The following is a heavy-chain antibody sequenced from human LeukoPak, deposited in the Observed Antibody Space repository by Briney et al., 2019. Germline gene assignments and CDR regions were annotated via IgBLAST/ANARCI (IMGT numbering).Heavy chain of an antibody. D-gene: IGHD6-13*01. V-gene: IGHV1-2*02. CDR3: ARDLAAADPDYYCYYMDV. Sequence: ASVKVSCKASGYTFTGYYMHWVRQAPGQGLEWMGWINPNSGGTNYAQKFQGRVTMTRDTSISTAYMELSRLRSDDTAVYYCARDLAAADPDYYCYYMDVWGKGTTVTVSS. CDR2: INPNSGGT. J-gene: IGHJ6*03. CDR1: GYTFTGYY.